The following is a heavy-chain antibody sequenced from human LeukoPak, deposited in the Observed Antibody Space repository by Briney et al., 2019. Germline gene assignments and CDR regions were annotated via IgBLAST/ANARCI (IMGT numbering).Heavy chain of an antibody. Sequence: ASVKVSCKASGYTFTGYYMHWVRQAPGQGFEWMGWINPNSGGTNYAQKFQGRVTMTRDTSISTAYMELSRLRSDDTAVYYCARDSGGSYATVCFDYWGQGTLVTVSS. D-gene: IGHD1-26*01. CDR1: GYTFTGYY. CDR3: ARDSGGSYATVCFDY. J-gene: IGHJ4*02. CDR2: INPNSGGT. V-gene: IGHV1-2*02.